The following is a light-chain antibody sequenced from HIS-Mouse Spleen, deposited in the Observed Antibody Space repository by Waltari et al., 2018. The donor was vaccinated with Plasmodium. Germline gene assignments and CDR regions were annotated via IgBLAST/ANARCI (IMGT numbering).Light chain of an antibody. CDR2: GKN. Sequence: SSELTQDPAVSVALGQTVRITCQGDSLRSYYASWYQQKPEQAPVLVIYGKNSRPSGIPDRFSGSSSGNTASLTITGAQAEDEADYYCNSRDSSGNHQVFGGGTKLTVL. J-gene: IGLJ3*02. CDR1: SLRSYY. V-gene: IGLV3-19*01. CDR3: NSRDSSGNHQV.